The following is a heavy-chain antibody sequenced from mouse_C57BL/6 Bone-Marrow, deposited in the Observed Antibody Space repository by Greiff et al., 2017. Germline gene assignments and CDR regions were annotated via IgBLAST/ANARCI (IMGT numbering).Heavy chain of an antibody. CDR3: ARDDYGSAWFAY. CDR2: IYPRSGNT. J-gene: IGHJ3*01. CDR1: GYTFTSYG. D-gene: IGHD1-1*01. V-gene: IGHV1-81*01. Sequence: QVQLQQSGAELARPGASVKLSCKASGYTFTSYGISWVKQRTGQGLEWIGEIYPRSGNTYYNEKFKGKATLAADKSSRTAYMELRSLTSEDSAVYFCARDDYGSAWFAYWGQGTLVTVSA.